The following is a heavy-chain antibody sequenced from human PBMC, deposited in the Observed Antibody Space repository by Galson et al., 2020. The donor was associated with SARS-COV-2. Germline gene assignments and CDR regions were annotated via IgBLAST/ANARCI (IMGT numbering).Heavy chain of an antibody. Sequence: SGFTFSDYWMTWVRPAPGSGLEWVANIAEDGSEQYYVESVKGRFTISRDNAKNSVYLQLNSLRGEDTAVYYCARGRWAVDPWGQGTLVTVSA. CDR3: ARGRWAVDP. CDR2: IAEDGSEQ. D-gene: IGHD1-26*01. CDR1: GFTFSDYW. J-gene: IGHJ5*02. V-gene: IGHV3-7*01.